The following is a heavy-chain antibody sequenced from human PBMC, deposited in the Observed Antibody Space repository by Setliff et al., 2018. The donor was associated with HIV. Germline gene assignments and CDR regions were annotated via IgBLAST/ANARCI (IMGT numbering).Heavy chain of an antibody. CDR1: GGSISSGGYY. V-gene: IGHV4-31*03. CDR2: IDYSGSA. D-gene: IGHD5-18*01. J-gene: IGHJ4*02. CDR3: AREGKTALVTKYFDY. Sequence: SETLSLTCTVSGGSISSGGYYWNWIRQHPGKGLEWIGCIDYSGSAFYNPSLKSRLTISRDASKNQFSLRMKSVTAADTAVYYCAREGKTALVTKYFDYWGQGTLVTVSS.